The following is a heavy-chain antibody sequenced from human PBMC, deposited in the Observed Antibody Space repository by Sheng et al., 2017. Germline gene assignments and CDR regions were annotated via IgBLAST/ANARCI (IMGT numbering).Heavy chain of an antibody. CDR3: ARGPSSFDP. D-gene: IGHD2-2*01. J-gene: IGHJ5*02. V-gene: IGHV4-59*01. Sequence: QVQLQESGPGLVKPSETLSLTCTVSGGSISSYYWSWIRQPPGKGLEWIGYIYYSGSTNYNPSLKSRVTISVDTSKNQFSLKLSSVTAADTAVYYCARGPSSFDPWGQGTLVTVSS. CDR1: GGSISSYY. CDR2: IYYSGST.